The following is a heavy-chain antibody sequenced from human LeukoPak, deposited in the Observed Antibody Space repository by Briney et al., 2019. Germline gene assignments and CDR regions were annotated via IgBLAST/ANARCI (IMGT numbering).Heavy chain of an antibody. D-gene: IGHD3-3*01. J-gene: IGHJ4*02. CDR2: IKQDGSET. V-gene: IGHV3-7*01. CDR3: ARDFWGAYRVDYFDY. CDR1: GFTFSNYW. Sequence: GGSLRLSCAASGFTFSNYWMSWVPRAPGKGLERVANIKQDGSETYYVDSLRGRFTISRDNAKKSLYLQMNSLRAEDTAVYYCARDFWGAYRVDYFDYWGQGTLVTVSS.